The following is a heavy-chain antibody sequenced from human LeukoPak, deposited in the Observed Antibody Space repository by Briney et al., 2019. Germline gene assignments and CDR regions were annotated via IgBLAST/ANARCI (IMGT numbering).Heavy chain of an antibody. V-gene: IGHV1-69*04. CDR1: GGTFSSYA. D-gene: IGHD3-10*01. Sequence: AVNVSCKASGGTFSSYAISWVRQAPGQGLEWVGRIIPILGIANYAQKFQGRVTITADKSTSTAYMELSSLRSEDTAVYYCARGPYYYGSGSYYWVDVWGQGTTVTVSS. CDR2: IIPILGIA. J-gene: IGHJ6*02. CDR3: ARGPYYYGSGSYYWVDV.